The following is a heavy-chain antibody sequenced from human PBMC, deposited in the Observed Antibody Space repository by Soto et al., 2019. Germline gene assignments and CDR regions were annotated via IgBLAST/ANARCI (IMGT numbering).Heavy chain of an antibody. CDR1: GFTFSSYG. V-gene: IGHV3-64D*08. J-gene: IGHJ4*02. Sequence: PGGSLRLSCSASGFTFSSYGMHWVRQAPWKGLEYVSGISSNGGSTYYADSVKGRFSISRDNSKNTLFLQMSSLRAEDTAVYYCVKDYYGDRQFDSWGQGTLVTVSS. CDR3: VKDYYGDRQFDS. CDR2: ISSNGGST. D-gene: IGHD4-17*01.